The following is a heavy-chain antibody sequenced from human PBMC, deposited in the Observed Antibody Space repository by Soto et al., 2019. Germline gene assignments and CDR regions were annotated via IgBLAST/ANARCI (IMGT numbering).Heavy chain of an antibody. D-gene: IGHD4-17*01. CDR2: ISYDGSNK. J-gene: IGHJ4*02. V-gene: IGHV3-30*18. Sequence: QVQLVESGGGVVQPGRSLRLSCAASGFTFSSYGMHWVRQAPGKGLEWVAVISYDGSNKYYAESVKGRFTISRDNSKNALYLQMNSLRSEDTAVYYCAKEITVTSYFDYLGQGTLVTVSS. CDR3: AKEITVTSYFDY. CDR1: GFTFSSYG.